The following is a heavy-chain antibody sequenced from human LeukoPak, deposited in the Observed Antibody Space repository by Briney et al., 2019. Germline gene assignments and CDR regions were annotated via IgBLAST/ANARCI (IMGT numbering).Heavy chain of an antibody. D-gene: IGHD6-19*01. CDR2: IYYSGST. J-gene: IGHJ1*01. CDR1: GGSISSSSYY. CDR3: ARDESSGWYRGYFHH. V-gene: IGHV4-61*01. Sequence: SETLSLTCTVSGGSISSSSYYWSWIRQPPGKGLEWIGYIYYSGSTNYNPSLKSRVTISVDTSKSQFSLKLSSVTAADTAVYYCARDESSGWYRGYFHHWGQGTLVTVSS.